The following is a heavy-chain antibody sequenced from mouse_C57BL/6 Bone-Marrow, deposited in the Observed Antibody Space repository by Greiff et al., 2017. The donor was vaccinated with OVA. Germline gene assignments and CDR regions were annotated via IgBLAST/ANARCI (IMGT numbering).Heavy chain of an antibody. D-gene: IGHD3-2*02. CDR2: IHPNSGST. V-gene: IGHV1-64*01. J-gene: IGHJ2*01. CDR1: GYTFTSYW. CDR3: ARERQLRLPDY. Sequence: QVQLQQSGAELVKPGASVKLSCKASGYTFTSYWMHWVKQRPGQGLEWIGMIHPNSGSTNYNEKFKSKATLTVDKSSSTAYMQLSSLTSEDSAVYYCARERQLRLPDYWGQGTTLTVSS.